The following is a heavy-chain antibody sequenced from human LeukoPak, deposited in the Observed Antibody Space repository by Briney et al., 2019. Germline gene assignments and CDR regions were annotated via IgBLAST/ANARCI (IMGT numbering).Heavy chain of an antibody. J-gene: IGHJ6*03. Sequence: SETLSLTCAVYGGSFSGYYWSWIRQPPEKGPEWVGEIDHSGSTNSNPALKTRVTVSVDTSKNQFSLKLSSVTAADTAVYYCARGGGNLLPYFDPKYYYYMDVWGKGTTVTVSS. V-gene: IGHV4-34*01. CDR1: GGSFSGYY. D-gene: IGHD3-9*01. CDR2: IDHSGST. CDR3: ARGGGNLLPYFDPKYYYYMDV.